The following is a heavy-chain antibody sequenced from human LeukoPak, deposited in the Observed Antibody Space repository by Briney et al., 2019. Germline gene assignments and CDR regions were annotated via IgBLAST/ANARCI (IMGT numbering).Heavy chain of an antibody. CDR2: IYYSGST. D-gene: IGHD6-13*01. CDR3: ARDVSSWTGYYYYGMDV. Sequence: SETLSLTCTVSGGSISSYYWSWIRQPPGKGLEWIGYIYYSGSTNYNPSLKSRVTISVDTSKNQFSLKLSSVTAADTAVYYCARDVSSWTGYYYYGMDVWGQGTTVTVSS. V-gene: IGHV4-59*01. CDR1: GGSISSYY. J-gene: IGHJ6*02.